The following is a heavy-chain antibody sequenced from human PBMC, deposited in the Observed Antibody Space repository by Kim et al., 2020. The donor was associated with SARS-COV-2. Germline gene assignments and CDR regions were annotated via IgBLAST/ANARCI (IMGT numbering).Heavy chain of an antibody. D-gene: IGHD5-12*01. J-gene: IGHJ4*02. V-gene: IGHV3-23*01. CDR3: AKDHREYSGYDPDY. Sequence: ADSVKGRFTISRDNSKNTLYLQMNSLRAEDTAIYYCAKDHREYSGYDPDYWGQGTLVTVSS.